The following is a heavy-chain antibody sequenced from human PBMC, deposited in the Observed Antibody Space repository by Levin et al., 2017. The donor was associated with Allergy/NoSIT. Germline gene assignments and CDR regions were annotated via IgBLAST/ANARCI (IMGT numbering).Heavy chain of an antibody. CDR3: ARDKRGYGSGSYYWFDS. J-gene: IGHJ5*01. D-gene: IGHD3-10*01. V-gene: IGHV3-48*04. CDR2: ISTGSSTM. CDR1: GFPFSSYS. Sequence: LSLTCAASGFPFSSYSMNWVRQAPGKGLEWVSYISTGSSTMYYADSVKGRFTISRDNAKNSLSLQMDSLRAEDTAVYYCARDKRGYGSGSYYWFDSWGQGTLVAVSS.